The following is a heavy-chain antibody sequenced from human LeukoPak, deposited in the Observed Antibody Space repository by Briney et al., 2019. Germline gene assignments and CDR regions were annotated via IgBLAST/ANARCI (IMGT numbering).Heavy chain of an antibody. CDR1: GYTFSSYD. Sequence: ASVKVSCKASGYTFSSYDINWVRQATGQGLEWMGWMNPNTGNTGYAQKFQGRVTMTRNTSISTAYMELSSLRSEDTAVYYCARVPTGYYDSSGYPWGQGTLVTVSS. J-gene: IGHJ5*02. CDR3: ARVPTGYYDSSGYP. V-gene: IGHV1-8*01. D-gene: IGHD3-22*01. CDR2: MNPNTGNT.